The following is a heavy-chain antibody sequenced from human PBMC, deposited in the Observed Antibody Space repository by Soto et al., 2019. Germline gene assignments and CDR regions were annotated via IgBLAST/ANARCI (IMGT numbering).Heavy chain of an antibody. J-gene: IGHJ3*01. CDR2: ISDAAASA. CDR3: ARPYGGKIGDAPDL. Sequence: PGGSLRLSCVSSGFTFSSYAMSWVRQVPGEGLDWVSTISDAAASAYYVDSVKGRFTISRDNSKRTLYLQMNSLRAEDSAMYYCARPYGGKIGDAPDLWGQGTMVTVSS. CDR1: GFTFSSYA. D-gene: IGHD3-16*01. V-gene: IGHV3-23*01.